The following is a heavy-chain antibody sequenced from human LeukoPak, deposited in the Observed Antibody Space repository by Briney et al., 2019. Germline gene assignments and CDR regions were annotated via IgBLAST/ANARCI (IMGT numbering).Heavy chain of an antibody. CDR1: GGSISSYY. Sequence: SGTLSLTCTVSGGSISSYYWSWIRQPPGKGLEWIGYIYYSGSTNYNPSLKSRVTISVDTSKNQFSLKLSSATAADTAVYYCAREMVDTAMAMGSIWFDPWGQGTLVTVS. J-gene: IGHJ5*02. D-gene: IGHD5-18*01. CDR3: AREMVDTAMAMGSIWFDP. CDR2: IYYSGST. V-gene: IGHV4-59*01.